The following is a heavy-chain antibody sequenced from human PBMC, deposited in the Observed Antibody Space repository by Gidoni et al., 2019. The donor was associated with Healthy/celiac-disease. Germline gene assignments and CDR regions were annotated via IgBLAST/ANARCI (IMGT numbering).Heavy chain of an antibody. CDR3: ARDHLLGGWFDP. J-gene: IGHJ5*02. Sequence: QVQLQESGPGLVKPSETLSLTCTVPGGSISSYYWSWIRQPPGKGLEWIGYIYYSGSTNYNPSLKSRVTISVDTSKNQFSLKLSSVTAADTAVYYCARDHLLGGWFDPWGQGTLVTVSS. CDR2: IYYSGST. CDR1: GGSISSYY. D-gene: IGHD7-27*01. V-gene: IGHV4-59*01.